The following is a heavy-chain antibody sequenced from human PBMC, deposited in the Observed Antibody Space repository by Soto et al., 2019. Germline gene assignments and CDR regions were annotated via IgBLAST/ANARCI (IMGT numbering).Heavy chain of an antibody. Sequence: GASVKVSCKASGYTFTSYGISWVRQAPGQGLEWMGWISAYNGNTNYAQKLQGRVTMTTDTSTSTAYTELRSLRSDDTAVYYCELHRVVPDLSFDYWGQGTLVTVSS. J-gene: IGHJ4*02. CDR1: GYTFTSYG. D-gene: IGHD3-10*01. CDR3: ELHRVVPDLSFDY. V-gene: IGHV1-18*01. CDR2: ISAYNGNT.